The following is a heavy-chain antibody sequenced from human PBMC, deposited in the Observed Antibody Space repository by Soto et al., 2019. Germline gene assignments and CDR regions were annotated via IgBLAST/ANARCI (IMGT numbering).Heavy chain of an antibody. CDR2: ITGSGGST. CDR1: GFTFSSYA. J-gene: IGHJ3*02. Sequence: PGGSLRLSCAASGFTFSSYAMSWVRQAPGKWLEWVSVITGSGGSTYYADSLKGRFTISRDNSKNTLYLQMNSRRAEDTAVYYCARVEGARWFGELWNAFDIWGKGXMVTV. CDR3: ARVEGARWFGELWNAFDI. V-gene: IGHV3-23*01. D-gene: IGHD3-10*01.